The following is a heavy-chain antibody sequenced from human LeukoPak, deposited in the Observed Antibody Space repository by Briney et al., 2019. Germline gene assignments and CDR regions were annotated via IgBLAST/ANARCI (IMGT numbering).Heavy chain of an antibody. Sequence: SVKVSCKASGGTFSSYAISWVRQAPGQGLEWMGGIIPIFGTANYAQKFRGRVTITTDESTSTAYMELSSLRSEDTAVYYCAKDGHFGELLLDYWGQGTLVTVSS. CDR2: IIPIFGTA. CDR1: GGTFSSYA. V-gene: IGHV1-69*05. CDR3: AKDGHFGELLLDY. J-gene: IGHJ4*02. D-gene: IGHD3-10*01.